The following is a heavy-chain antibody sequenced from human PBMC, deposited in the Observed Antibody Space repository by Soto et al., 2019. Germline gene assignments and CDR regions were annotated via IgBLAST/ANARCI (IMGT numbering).Heavy chain of an antibody. V-gene: IGHV3-11*06. D-gene: IGHD3-3*01. J-gene: IGHJ5*02. CDR2: IGSNSIYT. Sequence: GGSLRLSCAASGFTFTDYYVSWIRQAPGKGLEWVSYIGSNSIYTNYADSVKGRFTISRDNAKNSVYLQMNSLRAEDTAVYYCARDLELGTFLFLFDPWGQGTLVTVPS. CDR3: ARDLELGTFLFLFDP. CDR1: GFTFTDYY.